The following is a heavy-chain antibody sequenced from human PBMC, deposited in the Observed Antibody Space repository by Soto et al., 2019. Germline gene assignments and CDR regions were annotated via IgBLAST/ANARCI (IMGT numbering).Heavy chain of an antibody. CDR3: ARDGIGGTVFRGFCDY. CDR1: GSIFSGYG. V-gene: IGHV3-33*01. CDR2: IWYDGRNK. D-gene: IGHD1-7*01. J-gene: IGHJ4*02. Sequence: QTYLVESGGGVVQPGASLRLSCVASGSIFSGYGLHWVRQAPGQGLEWVAVIWYDGRNKYYADSVKGRFTISRDNSQNMLYRQMDSLRAEDTAVYYCARDGIGGTVFRGFCDYWGQGTLVTVSS.